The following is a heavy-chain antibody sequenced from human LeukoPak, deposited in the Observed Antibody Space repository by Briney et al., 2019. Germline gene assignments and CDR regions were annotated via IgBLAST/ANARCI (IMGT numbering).Heavy chain of an antibody. CDR3: ATSSRGGY. CDR2: ISGSGGST. J-gene: IGHJ4*02. CDR1: GFTVSSNY. D-gene: IGHD6-13*01. Sequence: GGSLRLSCAASGFTVSSNYMSWVRQAPGKGLEWVSAISGSGGSTYYADSVKGRFTISRDNSKNTLYLQMNSLRAEDTAVYYCATSSRGGYWGQGTLVTVSS. V-gene: IGHV3-23*01.